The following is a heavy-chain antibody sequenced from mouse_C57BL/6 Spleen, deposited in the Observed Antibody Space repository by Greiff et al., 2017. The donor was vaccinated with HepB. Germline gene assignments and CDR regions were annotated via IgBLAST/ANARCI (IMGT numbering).Heavy chain of an antibody. V-gene: IGHV1-26*01. Sequence: EVQLQQSGPELVKPGASVKISCKASGYTFTDYYMNWVKQSHGKSLEWIGDINPNNGGTSYNQKFKGKATLTVDKSSSTAYMELRSLTSEDSAVYYCARWNWDYDVGFAYWGQGTLVTVSA. D-gene: IGHD2-4*01. J-gene: IGHJ3*01. CDR3: ARWNWDYDVGFAY. CDR2: INPNNGGT. CDR1: GYTFTDYY.